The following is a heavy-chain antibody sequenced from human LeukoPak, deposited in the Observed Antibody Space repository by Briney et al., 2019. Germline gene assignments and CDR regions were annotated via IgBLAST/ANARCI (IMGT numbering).Heavy chain of an antibody. CDR2: IYYSGST. CDR3: ARVLGGMTAIPGFYYFDY. Sequence: PSETLSLTCTVSGGSISSSSYYWGWIRQPPGKGLEWIGSIYYSGSTYYNPSLKSRVTISVDTSKNQFSLKLSSVTAADTAVYYCARVLGGMTAIPGFYYFDYWGQGTLVTVPS. D-gene: IGHD2-21*02. J-gene: IGHJ4*02. V-gene: IGHV4-39*07. CDR1: GGSISSSSYY.